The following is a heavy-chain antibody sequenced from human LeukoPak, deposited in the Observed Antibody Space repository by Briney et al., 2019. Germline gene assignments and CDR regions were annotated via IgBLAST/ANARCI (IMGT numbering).Heavy chain of an antibody. Sequence: GASVKVSCKTSGYTFSSYAISWVRQAPGQGLEWMGGIIPIFGTANYAQKFQGRVTITADESTSTAYMELSSLRSEDTAVYYCARDRGGYDYYFDYWGQGTLVTVSP. CDR1: GYTFSSYA. CDR2: IIPIFGTA. CDR3: ARDRGGYDYYFDY. J-gene: IGHJ4*02. V-gene: IGHV1-69*13. D-gene: IGHD5-12*01.